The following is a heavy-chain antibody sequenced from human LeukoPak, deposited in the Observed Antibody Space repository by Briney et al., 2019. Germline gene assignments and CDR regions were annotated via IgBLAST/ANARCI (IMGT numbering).Heavy chain of an antibody. D-gene: IGHD3-10*01. CDR3: ARARWGDEFDY. V-gene: IGHV3-53*01. Sequence: PGGSLRLSCAASGFTVSSNYMSWVRQAPGKGLEWVSIIYSGGSTFYADSVKGRFTISRDNSKNTLYLQMNSLRAEDTAVYYCARARWGDEFDYWGQGTLVTVSS. CDR2: IYSGGST. J-gene: IGHJ4*02. CDR1: GFTVSSNY.